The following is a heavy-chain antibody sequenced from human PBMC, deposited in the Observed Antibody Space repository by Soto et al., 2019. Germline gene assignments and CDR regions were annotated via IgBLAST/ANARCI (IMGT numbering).Heavy chain of an antibody. V-gene: IGHV4-31*03. D-gene: IGHD4-17*01. CDR1: GGSISSGGYY. CDR2: IYYSGST. Sequence: PSETLSLTCTVSGGSISSGGYYWSWIRQHPGKGLEWIGYIYYSGSTYYNPSLKSRVTISVDTSKNQFSLKLSSVTAADTAVYYCATRYGDGYYFDYWGQGTLVTVSS. CDR3: ATRYGDGYYFDY. J-gene: IGHJ4*02.